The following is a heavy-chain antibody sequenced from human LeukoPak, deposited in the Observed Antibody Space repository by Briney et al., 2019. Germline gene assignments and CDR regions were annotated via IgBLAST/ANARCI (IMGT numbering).Heavy chain of an antibody. CDR3: ARSIRGYSSGWYYFDY. V-gene: IGHV4-39*07. D-gene: IGHD6-19*01. J-gene: IGHJ4*02. CDR1: GGSIRSSTDY. CDR2: IYYSGST. Sequence: SETLPLTCTVSGGSIRSSTDYWGWIRQPPGKELEWIGSIYYSGSTYYNPSLKSRVTISVDTSKNQFSVKLSSVTAADTAVYYCARSIRGYSSGWYYFDYWGQGTLITVSS.